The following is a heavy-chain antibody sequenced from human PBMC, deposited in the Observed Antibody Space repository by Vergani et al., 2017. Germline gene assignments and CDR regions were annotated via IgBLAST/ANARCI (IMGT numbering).Heavy chain of an antibody. J-gene: IGHJ6*03. V-gene: IGHV3-33*01. CDR2: IWYDGSNK. CDR3: ARDKIHYYGSGSYYSRGAGYMDV. CDR1: GFTFSSYG. Sequence: QVQLVESGGGVVQPGRPLRLSCAASGFTFSSYGTHWVRQAPGKGLEWVAVIWYDGSNKYYADSVKGRFTISRDNSKNTLYLQMNSLRAEDTAVYYCARDKIHYYGSGSYYSRGAGYMDVWGEGTTVTVSS. D-gene: IGHD3-10*01.